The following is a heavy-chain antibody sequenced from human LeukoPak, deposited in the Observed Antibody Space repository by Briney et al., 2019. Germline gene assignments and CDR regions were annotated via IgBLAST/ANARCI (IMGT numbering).Heavy chain of an antibody. J-gene: IGHJ4*02. V-gene: IGHV1-2*02. Sequence: ASVTVSCKASGYSFIDYFIHWVRQAPGQGLEWIGWINPNSGATTYAQKFQGRVTVTRDTSISTAYMELSRLRSDDTAVYYCVRDRTKYCSSASCPLDYWGQGTLVTVSS. D-gene: IGHD2-2*01. CDR3: VRDRTKYCSSASCPLDY. CDR1: GYSFIDYF. CDR2: INPNSGAT.